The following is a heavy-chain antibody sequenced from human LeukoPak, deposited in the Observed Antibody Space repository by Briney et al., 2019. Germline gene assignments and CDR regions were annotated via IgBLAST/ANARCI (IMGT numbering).Heavy chain of an antibody. D-gene: IGHD2-2*01. V-gene: IGHV4-39*07. J-gene: IGHJ4*03. CDR3: ARVLPYQGDTESYFDY. CDR2: IYSSGST. CDR1: GASISSGSNY. Sequence: SETLSLTCSVSGASISSGSNYWGWIRQPPGKTLEWIGSIYSSGSTYYNSSLQSRVIIIIDTPKNHFSLTLSSVTAADTAVYYCARVLPYQGDTESYFDYWGQGTLVTVSS.